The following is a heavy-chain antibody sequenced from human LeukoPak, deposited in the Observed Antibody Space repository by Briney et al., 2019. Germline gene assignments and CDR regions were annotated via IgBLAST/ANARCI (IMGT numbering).Heavy chain of an antibody. D-gene: IGHD3-22*01. J-gene: IGHJ3*02. V-gene: IGHV3-48*03. Sequence: GGSLRLSCTASGFTLSRVEMNWVRQAPGKGQEWVSYISSIGTTIYYADSVKGRFTISRDNAKNSLYLQMNSLRAEDTAVYYCARKTAYDISGDDAFDIWGQGTMVTVSS. CDR1: GFTLSRVE. CDR2: ISSIGTTI. CDR3: ARKTAYDISGDDAFDI.